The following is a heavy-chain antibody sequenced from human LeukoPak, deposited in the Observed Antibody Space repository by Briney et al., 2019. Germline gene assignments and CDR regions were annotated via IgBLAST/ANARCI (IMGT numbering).Heavy chain of an antibody. V-gene: IGHV1-46*01. Sequence: GASVKVSCKASGYTFTSYYMHWVRQAPGQGLEWMGIINPSGGSTSYAQKFQGRVTMTRDTSTSTVYMELSSLRSEDTAVYYCARDAWYDSLPTYYFDYWGQGTLVTVSS. D-gene: IGHD3-22*01. J-gene: IGHJ4*02. CDR3: ARDAWYDSLPTYYFDY. CDR2: INPSGGST. CDR1: GYTFTSYY.